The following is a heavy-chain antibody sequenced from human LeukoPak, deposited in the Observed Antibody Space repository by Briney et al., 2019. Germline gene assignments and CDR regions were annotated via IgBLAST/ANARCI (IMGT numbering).Heavy chain of an antibody. CDR1: GFTFRSYG. J-gene: IGHJ4*02. CDR2: ISGSGDTT. Sequence: PGGSLRLSCAASGFTFRSYGMSWVRQAPGKGLEWVSGISGSGDTTYHADSVRGRFTISRDNSKNTLYLQMNSLRAEDAAVYFCAKAPVTSCRGAYCYPFDSWGQGTLVTVSS. V-gene: IGHV3-23*01. CDR3: AKAPVTSCRGAYCYPFDS. D-gene: IGHD2-21*01.